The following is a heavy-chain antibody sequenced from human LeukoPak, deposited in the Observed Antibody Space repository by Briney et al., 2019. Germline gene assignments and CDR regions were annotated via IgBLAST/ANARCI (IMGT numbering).Heavy chain of an antibody. V-gene: IGHV1-2*06. J-gene: IGHJ4*02. CDR2: INPNSGGT. CDR3: ASLYDIVGTTVDY. D-gene: IGHD1-26*01. Sequence: ASVKVSCKPSGYTFTDYYIHWVRQAPGQGLEWMGRINPNSGGTNYAQKFQGRVTMTRDTSISTAYMALSGLRSDDTAVYYCASLYDIVGTTVDYWGQGTLVTVSS. CDR1: GYTFTDYY.